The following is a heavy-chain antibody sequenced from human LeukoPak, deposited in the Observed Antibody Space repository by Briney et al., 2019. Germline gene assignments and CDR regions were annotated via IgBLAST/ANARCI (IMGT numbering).Heavy chain of an antibody. CDR2: IRYDGSNK. Sequence: GGSLRLSCAASGFTFSSYGMHWVRQAPGKGREWVAFIRYDGSNKYYADSVKGRFTISRDNSKNTLYLQMNSLRAEDTAVYYCAKDIGDTAMVTQGYWGQGTLVTVSS. D-gene: IGHD5-18*01. CDR3: AKDIGDTAMVTQGY. CDR1: GFTFSSYG. J-gene: IGHJ4*02. V-gene: IGHV3-30*02.